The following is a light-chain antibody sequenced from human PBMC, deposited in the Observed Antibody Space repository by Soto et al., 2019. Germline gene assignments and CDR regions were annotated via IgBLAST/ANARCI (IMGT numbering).Light chain of an antibody. CDR2: GAS. CDR3: QQYNNWPRGT. V-gene: IGKV3-15*01. Sequence: EIVMTQSPATLSVSAGERATLSCRASQSVSSNLAWYQQKPGQAPRLLIYGASTRATGMPARFSGSGSGTEFTLTISSLQSEDFAVYYCQQYNNWPRGTFGQGTKLEIK. CDR1: QSVSSN. J-gene: IGKJ2*01.